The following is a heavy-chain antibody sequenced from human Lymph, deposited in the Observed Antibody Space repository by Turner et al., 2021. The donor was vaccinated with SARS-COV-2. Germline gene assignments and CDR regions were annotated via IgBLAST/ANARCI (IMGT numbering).Heavy chain of an antibody. CDR1: GYTLTEFS. CDR2: FDPEDGEI. CDR3: ATVLCTGSSCYYYGMDV. D-gene: IGHD2-15*01. J-gene: IGHJ6*02. Sequence: QVQLVQSGAEVKKPGASVKVPCKVSGYTLTEFSMHWVRQAPGKGLEWMGGFDPEDGEIIYAQKFQGRVTMTEDTSTDTAYMELSSLRSEDTAVYYCATVLCTGSSCYYYGMDVWGQGTTVTVSS. V-gene: IGHV1-24*01.